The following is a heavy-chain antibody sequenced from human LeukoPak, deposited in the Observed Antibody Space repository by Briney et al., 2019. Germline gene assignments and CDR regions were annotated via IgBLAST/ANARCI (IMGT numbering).Heavy chain of an antibody. CDR2: IYYSGST. CDR3: ARVQSSHGDGWFDP. J-gene: IGHJ5*02. V-gene: IGHV4-59*01. Sequence: SETLSLTCTVSAYSISSGYYWGWIRQPPGKGLEWIGYIYYSGSTNYNPSLKSRVTISVDTSKNQFSLKLSSVTAADTAVYYCARVQSSHGDGWFDPWGQGTLVTVSS. CDR1: AYSISSGYY. D-gene: IGHD4-17*01.